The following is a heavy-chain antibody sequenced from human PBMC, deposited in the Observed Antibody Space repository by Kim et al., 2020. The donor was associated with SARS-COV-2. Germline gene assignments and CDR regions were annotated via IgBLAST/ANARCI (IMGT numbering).Heavy chain of an antibody. D-gene: IGHD3-10*01. J-gene: IGHJ4*02. CDR3: AKKVEGSGSYFDF. Sequence: GGSLRLSCVTSGFTFMNFAITWVRQAPGKGLEWVSLISGTGGSKFYADSVKGRFTISRDNSNNTVYLQLNSLRAEDTATYYCAKKVEGSGSYFDFCGQGT. V-gene: IGHV3-23*01. CDR2: ISGTGGSK. CDR1: GFTFMNFA.